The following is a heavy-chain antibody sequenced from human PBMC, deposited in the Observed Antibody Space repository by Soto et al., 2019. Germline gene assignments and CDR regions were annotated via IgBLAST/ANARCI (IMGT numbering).Heavy chain of an antibody. CDR2: IKQDGSEK. V-gene: IGHV3-7*04. CDR1: GFTFSSYW. J-gene: IGHJ4*02. D-gene: IGHD6-19*01. CDR3: ARAGIAVAGTVDY. Sequence: GGSLRLTCAASGFTFSSYWMSWVRQAPGKGLEWVANIKQDGSEKYYVDSVKGRFTISRDNAKNSLYLQMNSLRAEDTAVYYCARAGIAVAGTVDYWGQGTLVTVSS.